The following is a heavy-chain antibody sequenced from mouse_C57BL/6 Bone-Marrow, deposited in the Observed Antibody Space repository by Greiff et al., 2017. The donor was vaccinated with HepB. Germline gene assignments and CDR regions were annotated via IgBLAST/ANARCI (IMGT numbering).Heavy chain of an antibody. Sequence: EVKLMESEGGLVQPGSSMKLSCTASGFTFSDYYMAWVRQVPEKGLEWVANINYDGSSTYYLDSLKSRFIISRDNAKNILYLQMSSLKSEDTATYYCARDRGGGYYYAMDYWGQGTSVTVSS. CDR1: GFTFSDYY. CDR2: INYDGSST. V-gene: IGHV5-16*01. J-gene: IGHJ4*01. D-gene: IGHD3-1*01. CDR3: ARDRGGGYYYAMDY.